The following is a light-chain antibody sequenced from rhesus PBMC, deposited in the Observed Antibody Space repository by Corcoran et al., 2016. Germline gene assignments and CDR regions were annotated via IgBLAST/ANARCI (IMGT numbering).Light chain of an antibody. CDR3: QQYSSRPFT. V-gene: IGKV1-22*01. Sequence: DIQMTQSPSSLSASVGDTVTITCRASQGISSWLAWYQQKPGKAPKLLIYKASTLQSGVPSRFSGSGSGTDFTLTISSLQSEDFATYYCQQYSSRPFTVGPGTKLDIK. CDR1: QGISSW. J-gene: IGKJ3*01. CDR2: KAS.